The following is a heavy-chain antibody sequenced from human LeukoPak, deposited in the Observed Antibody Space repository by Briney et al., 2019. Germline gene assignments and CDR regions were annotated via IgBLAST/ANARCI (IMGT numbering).Heavy chain of an antibody. CDR3: ASVGGSWYLREDYFGY. J-gene: IGHJ4*02. Sequence: KASQTLCLTCTVSGVSIGSGGYHWSWHRQDPGKGLDWAGYIYYSGSTYYNPSLKSRVTISVDTSKNRFSLKLSSVTDADTAVYYCASVGGSWYLREDYFGYWGQGTLVTVSS. CDR1: GVSIGSGGYH. D-gene: IGHD6-13*01. CDR2: IYYSGST. V-gene: IGHV4-31*03.